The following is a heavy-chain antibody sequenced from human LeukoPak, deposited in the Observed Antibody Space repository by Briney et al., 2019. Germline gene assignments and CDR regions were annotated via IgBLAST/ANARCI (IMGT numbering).Heavy chain of an antibody. CDR2: INHSGST. J-gene: IGHJ4*02. Sequence: SETLSLTCTVSGDSISSSSYYWGWIRQPPGKGLEWIGEINHSGSTNYNPSLKSRVTISVDTSKNQFSLKLSSVTAADTAVYYCARGRVAGLKSLLSTSRYFDYWGQGTLVTVSS. D-gene: IGHD6-19*01. CDR3: ARGRVAGLKSLLSTSRYFDY. CDR1: GDSISSSSYY. V-gene: IGHV4-39*07.